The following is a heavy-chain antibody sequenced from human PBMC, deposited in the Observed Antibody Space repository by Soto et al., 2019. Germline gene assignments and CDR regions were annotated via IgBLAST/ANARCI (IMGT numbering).Heavy chain of an antibody. Sequence: PSETLSLTCTVSGDSLSSRSHHWGWIRQAPGRGLEWIGTISDSGNTYSNSSLRGRVTISVDPAKNQFTLRLTAVTAADTAVYYCARRDYIGIYHFDHWGQGALVTVS. CDR1: GDSLSSRSHH. CDR2: ISDSGNT. J-gene: IGHJ4*02. D-gene: IGHD1-26*01. CDR3: ARRDYIGIYHFDH. V-gene: IGHV4-39*01.